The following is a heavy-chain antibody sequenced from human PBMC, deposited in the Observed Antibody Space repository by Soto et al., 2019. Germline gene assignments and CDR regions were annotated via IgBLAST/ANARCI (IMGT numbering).Heavy chain of an antibody. D-gene: IGHD2-15*01. V-gene: IGHV3-66*01. CDR3: ARGWWAHFVY. CDR2: IYSGVST. J-gene: IGHJ4*02. CDR1: GFTVSSNY. Sequence: EVQLVESGGGLVQPGGSLRLSCAASGFTVSSNYMNWVRQAPGKGLEWVSVIYSGVSTYYADSVKGRFTISRDNSKNTLYLQMNTLRAEDTAVYYCARGWWAHFVYWGQGTLFTVSS.